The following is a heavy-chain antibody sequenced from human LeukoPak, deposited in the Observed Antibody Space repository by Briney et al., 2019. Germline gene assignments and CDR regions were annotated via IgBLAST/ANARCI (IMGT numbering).Heavy chain of an antibody. J-gene: IGHJ6*03. Sequence: SETLSLTCTVSGGSISSGGYYWSWIRQPPGKGLEWIGEINHSESTNYNPSLKSRVTISVDTSKNQFSLKLSSVTAADTAVYYCARGVPYSSSSFIYYYYYMDVWGKGTTVTVSS. CDR1: GGSISSGGYY. V-gene: IGHV4-39*07. CDR3: ARGVPYSSSSFIYYYYYMDV. CDR2: INHSEST. D-gene: IGHD6-6*01.